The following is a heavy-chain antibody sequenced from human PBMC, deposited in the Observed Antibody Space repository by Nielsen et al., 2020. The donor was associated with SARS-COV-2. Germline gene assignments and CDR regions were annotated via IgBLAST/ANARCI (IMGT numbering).Heavy chain of an antibody. CDR1: GGSFDSYA. Sequence: SVKVSCKASGGSFDSYAISWVRQAPGQGLEWMGGLIPVFGAANYAQKFQGRVTITADESTSTAYLRLTNLRSDDTAVYYCARVAERTGTTFFYYHNLAVWGQGTTVTVSS. CDR2: LIPVFGAA. J-gene: IGHJ6*02. CDR3: ARVAERTGTTFFYYHNLAV. D-gene: IGHD1-1*01. V-gene: IGHV1-69*13.